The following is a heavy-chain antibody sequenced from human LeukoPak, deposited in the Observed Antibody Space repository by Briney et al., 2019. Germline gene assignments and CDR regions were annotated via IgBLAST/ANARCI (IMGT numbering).Heavy chain of an antibody. CDR3: ARDGGWTFDY. D-gene: IGHD6-19*01. CDR1: GFTFSSYA. CDR2: ISGSGGST. V-gene: IGHV3-23*01. Sequence: GASLRLSCAASGFTFSSYAMSWVRQAPGKGLEWVSAISGSGGSTYYADSVKGRFTISRDNAKNSLYLQMNSLRAEDTAVYYCARDGGWTFDYWGQGTLVAVSS. J-gene: IGHJ4*02.